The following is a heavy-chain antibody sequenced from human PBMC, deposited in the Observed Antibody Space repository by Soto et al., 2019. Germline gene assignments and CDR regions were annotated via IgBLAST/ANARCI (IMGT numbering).Heavy chain of an antibody. CDR1: GYTSTNYY. Sequence: ASVKVSCKASGYTSTNYYIHWVRQAPGQGLEWMGIINPGGGQTNYAQKFQGRVTLTRDTSTSTVYMEMSSLRSEDTAVFYCARDYVWGSEDYFDSWGQGTQVTVSS. CDR2: INPGGGQT. V-gene: IGHV1-46*01. D-gene: IGHD3-16*01. J-gene: IGHJ4*02. CDR3: ARDYVWGSEDYFDS.